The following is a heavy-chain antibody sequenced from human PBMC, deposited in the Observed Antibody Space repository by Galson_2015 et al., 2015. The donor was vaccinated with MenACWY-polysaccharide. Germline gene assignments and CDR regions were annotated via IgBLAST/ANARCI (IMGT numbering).Heavy chain of an antibody. D-gene: IGHD3-16*02. CDR2: TYYRSKWYI. CDR3: AGGGLVRGALGWIDP. Sequence: WNWIRQSPSRGLEWLGRTYYRSKWYIDYAVSVNGRISITPDTSRNQFSLQLSSVTPEDTAIYYCAGGGLVRGALGWIDPWGPGILVTVSS. J-gene: IGHJ5*02. V-gene: IGHV6-1*01.